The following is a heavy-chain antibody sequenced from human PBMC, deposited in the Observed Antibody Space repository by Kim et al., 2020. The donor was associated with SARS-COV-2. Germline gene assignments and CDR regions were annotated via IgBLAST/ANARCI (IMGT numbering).Heavy chain of an antibody. CDR1: GGSISSGGYY. CDR2: IYYSGST. Sequence: SETLSLTCTVSGGSISSGGYYWSWIRQHPGKGLEWIGYIYYSGSTYYNPSLKSRVTISVDTSKNQFSLKLSSVTAADTAVYYCARDKRLMVRGVITFDAFDIWGQGTMVTVSS. V-gene: IGHV4-31*03. D-gene: IGHD3-10*01. CDR3: ARDKRLMVRGVITFDAFDI. J-gene: IGHJ3*02.